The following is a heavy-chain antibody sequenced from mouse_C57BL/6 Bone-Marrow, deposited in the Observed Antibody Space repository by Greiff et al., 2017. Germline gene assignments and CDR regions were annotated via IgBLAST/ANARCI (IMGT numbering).Heavy chain of an antibody. CDR3: ARKVYSNYAFAY. D-gene: IGHD2-5*01. V-gene: IGHV1-54*01. Sequence: VQLQQSGAELVRPGTSVKVSCKASGYAFTNYLIEWVKQRPGQGLEWIGVINPGSGGTNYNEKFKGKATLTADKSSSTAYMQLSSLTSEDSAVYFCARKVYSNYAFAYWGQGTLVTVSA. CDR1: GYAFTNYL. J-gene: IGHJ3*01. CDR2: INPGSGGT.